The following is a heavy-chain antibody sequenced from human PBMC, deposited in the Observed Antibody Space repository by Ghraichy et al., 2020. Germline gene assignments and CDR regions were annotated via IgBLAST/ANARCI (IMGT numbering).Heavy chain of an antibody. J-gene: IGHJ4*02. CDR1: GGSFSDYY. Sequence: SETLSLTCAVYGGSFSDYYWSWIRQPPGKGLEWIGEINHSGSTNYNPSLKSRVTISVDTSKNQFSLKLSSVTAADTAVYYCARASRYPLNWGQGTLVTVSS. CDR2: INHSGST. V-gene: IGHV4-34*01. CDR3: ARASRYPLN. D-gene: IGHD1-14*01.